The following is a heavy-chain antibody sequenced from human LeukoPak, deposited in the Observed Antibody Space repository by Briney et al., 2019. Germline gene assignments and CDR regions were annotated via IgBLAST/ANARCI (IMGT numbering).Heavy chain of an antibody. CDR1: GYTFTGYY. CDR3: ARVAGHYYGSGSYSKGDYYMDV. J-gene: IGHJ6*03. D-gene: IGHD3-10*01. V-gene: IGHV1-2*02. Sequence: ASVTVSCKASGYTFTGYYMHWVRQAPGQGLEWMGWINPNSGGTNYAQKFQGRVTMTRDTSISTAYMELSRLRSDDTAVYYCARVAGHYYGSGSYSKGDYYMDVWGKGTTVTISS. CDR2: INPNSGGT.